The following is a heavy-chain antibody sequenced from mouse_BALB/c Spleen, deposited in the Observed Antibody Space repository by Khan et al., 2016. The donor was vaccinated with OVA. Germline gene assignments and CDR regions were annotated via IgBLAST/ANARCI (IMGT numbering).Heavy chain of an antibody. CDR1: GYTFTSYT. V-gene: IGHV1-4*01. J-gene: IGHJ3*01. D-gene: IGHD2-14*01. CDR2: INPSNGYT. Sequence: QVQLQQSGAELARPGASVKMSCKASGYTFTSYTIHWIKKRPGQGLEWIGYINPSNGYTKYNQKFKDKATLTTDKSSTTAYLQLSSLTSDDSAVYNCVRDGAYHRNDGWFAYWGQGTLVTVSA. CDR3: VRDGAYHRNDGWFAY.